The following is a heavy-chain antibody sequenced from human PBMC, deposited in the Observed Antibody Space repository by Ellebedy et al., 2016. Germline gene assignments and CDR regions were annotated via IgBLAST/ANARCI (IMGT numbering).Heavy chain of an antibody. Sequence: SGPTLVQPPETLSLTCTVPGFSLSNTKMGVSWIRQPPGKGLEWIGYIYYSGSNNYNPSLKNRVTISVDTSKNHLSLKLSSVTAADTAVYYCARDTRFTLDFDYWGQGTLVTVSS. V-gene: IGHV4-61*03. J-gene: IGHJ4*02. CDR1: GFSLSNTKMG. CDR2: IYYSGSN. CDR3: ARDTRFTLDFDY. D-gene: IGHD3-16*01.